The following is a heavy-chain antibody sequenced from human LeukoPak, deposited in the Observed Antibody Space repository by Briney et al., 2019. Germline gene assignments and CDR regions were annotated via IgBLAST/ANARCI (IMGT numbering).Heavy chain of an antibody. V-gene: IGHV1-2*02. CDR1: GYTFTGYY. CDR3: ARGRWELTPLDY. Sequence: ASVKVSCKASGYTFTGYYIHWVRQAPGQGLEWMGWINPNSGGTNYAQKFQGRVTMTRDTSISTAYMELSRLRSDDTAVYYCARGRWELTPLDYWGQGTLVTVSS. CDR2: INPNSGGT. D-gene: IGHD1-26*01. J-gene: IGHJ4*02.